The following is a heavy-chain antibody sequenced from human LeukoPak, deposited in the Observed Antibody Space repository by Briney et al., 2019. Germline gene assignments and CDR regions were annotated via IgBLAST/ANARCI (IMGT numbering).Heavy chain of an antibody. V-gene: IGHV3-11*01. CDR3: ARGTHSSSWHWYDP. CDR1: GFTFSDYY. D-gene: IGHD6-13*01. CDR2: IDSSGDVI. J-gene: IGHJ5*02. Sequence: GGSLRLSCAASGFTFSDYYMTWIRQAPGKGLEWLSYIDSSGDVIYYADSVKGRFTISRDNAKNSLYLQMNSLRAEDTAVYYCARGTHSSSWHWYDPWGQGTLVTVSS.